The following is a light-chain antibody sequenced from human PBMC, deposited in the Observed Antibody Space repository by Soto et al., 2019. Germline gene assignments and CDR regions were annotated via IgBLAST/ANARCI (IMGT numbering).Light chain of an antibody. CDR1: QSVSSNH. J-gene: IGKJ1*01. CDR3: QQYSSSRT. Sequence: DIVLTQSPFTLSVSPGDRATLSCRSSQSVSSNHLAWYQQKPGQAPRVLIYGGSSRATGIPVRFSGSGSETDFTLTITRLEPEDFAVYYCQQYSSSRTFGQGTKVDIK. V-gene: IGKV3-20*01. CDR2: GGS.